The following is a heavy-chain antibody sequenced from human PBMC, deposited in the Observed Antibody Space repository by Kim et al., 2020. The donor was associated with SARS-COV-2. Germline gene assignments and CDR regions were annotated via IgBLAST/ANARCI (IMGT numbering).Heavy chain of an antibody. J-gene: IGHJ4*02. CDR2: IYYSGSN. Sequence: SEPLSLTCSVSCGSVSSGSYYWSWIRQPPGNGLEWIGYIYYSGSNNYNPSLKSRVTISVYTSKNQFSLKLNSVTAADTAVYYCARRTPNYFGSGSYYYFDFWGQGTLVTVSS. V-gene: IGHV4-61*01. CDR3: ARRTPNYFGSGSYYYFDF. D-gene: IGHD3-10*01. CDR1: CGSVSSGSYY.